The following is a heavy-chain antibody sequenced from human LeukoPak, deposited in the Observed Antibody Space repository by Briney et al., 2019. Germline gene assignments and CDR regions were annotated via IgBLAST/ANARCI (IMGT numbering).Heavy chain of an antibody. CDR1: GGSISSYY. CDR2: IYTSGST. D-gene: IGHD5-24*01. J-gene: IGHJ6*03. Sequence: PSETLSLTCTVPGGSISSYYWSWIRQPPGKGLEWIGYIYTSGSTNYNPSLKSRVTISVDTSKNQFSLKLSSVTAADTAVYYCARPRRDGYNGRNNYYYYYYMDVWGKGTTVTVSS. CDR3: ARPRRDGYNGRNNYYYYYYMDV. V-gene: IGHV4-4*09.